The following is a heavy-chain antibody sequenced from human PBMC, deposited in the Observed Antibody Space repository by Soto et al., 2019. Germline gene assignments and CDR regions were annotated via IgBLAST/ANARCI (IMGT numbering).Heavy chain of an antibody. J-gene: IGHJ4*02. D-gene: IGHD3-10*01. Sequence: GESLKLSCKGSGYSFTLYWISWVRQMPGKGLEWMGRIDPSDSYTSYSPSFQGHVAISADKSISTAYLQWSSLKASDTAMYYCARQQGSGSYSTFDFWGQGILVTVSS. CDR1: GYSFTLYW. V-gene: IGHV5-10-1*01. CDR3: ARQQGSGSYSTFDF. CDR2: IDPSDSYT.